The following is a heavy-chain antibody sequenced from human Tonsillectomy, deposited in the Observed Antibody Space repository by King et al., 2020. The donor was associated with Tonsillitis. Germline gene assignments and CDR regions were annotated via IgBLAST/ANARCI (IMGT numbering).Heavy chain of an antibody. Sequence: VQLVESGGGVVQPGGSLRLSCAASGFTFSSYGMHWVRQAPGKGLEWVAFIRYDGSNKYYADSVKGRFTISRDNSKNTLCLQMNSLRAEDTAVYYCAKGYSSFDYWGQGTLVTVSS. CDR1: GFTFSSYG. J-gene: IGHJ4*02. CDR3: AKGYSSFDY. V-gene: IGHV3-30*02. D-gene: IGHD4-11*01. CDR2: IRYDGSNK.